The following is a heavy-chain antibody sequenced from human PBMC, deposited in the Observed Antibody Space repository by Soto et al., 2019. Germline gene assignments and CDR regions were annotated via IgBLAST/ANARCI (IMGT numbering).Heavy chain of an antibody. D-gene: IGHD6-19*01. CDR1: GDSISSSSYY. Sequence: QLQLQESGPGLVKTSETLSLTCIVSGDSISSSSYYWGWIRQPPGKGLEWMGSVYFSGATNYNSALTSRVXXXVXXSKNQFSLKLSSVTAADTAVYYCARVRRSGWYLDYWGQGTLVTVSS. CDR3: ARVRRSGWYLDY. J-gene: IGHJ4*02. CDR2: VYFSGAT. V-gene: IGHV4-39*01.